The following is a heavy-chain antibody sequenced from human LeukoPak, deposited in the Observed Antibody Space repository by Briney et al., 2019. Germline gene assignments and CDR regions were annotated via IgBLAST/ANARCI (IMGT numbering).Heavy chain of an antibody. D-gene: IGHD4-17*01. V-gene: IGHV3-15*04. CDR2: MESKSDGGST. J-gene: IGHJ4*02. CDR1: GFTFSNAW. CDR3: TTLDGDYAPDY. Sequence: GGSLRRSCAGSGFTFSNAWMSWVRQAPGKGLEWVGRMESKSDGGSTDYAAPVKGRFAISRDDSRNTLFLQINSLKTEDTAVYYCTTLDGDYAPDYWGQGTLVTVSS.